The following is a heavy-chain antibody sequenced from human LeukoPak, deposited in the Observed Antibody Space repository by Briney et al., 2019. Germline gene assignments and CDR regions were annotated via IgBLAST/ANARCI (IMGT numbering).Heavy chain of an antibody. CDR1: GYTFTSYD. J-gene: IGHJ6*03. CDR3: ASGEQLAQNYYYYYMDV. D-gene: IGHD6-13*01. CDR2: VNPNSGGT. V-gene: IGHV1-2*02. Sequence: ASVKVSCKASGYTFTSYDINWVRQAPGQGLEWMGWVNPNSGGTNYAQKFQGRVTMTRDTSISTAYMELSRLRSDDTAVYYCASGEQLAQNYYYYYMDVWGKGTTVTVSS.